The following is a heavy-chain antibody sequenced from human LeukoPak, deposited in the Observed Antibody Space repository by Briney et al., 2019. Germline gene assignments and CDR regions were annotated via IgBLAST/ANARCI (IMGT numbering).Heavy chain of an antibody. CDR3: ARDRAAAGPPDY. CDR1: GGSFSGYY. Sequence: SETLSLTCAVYGGSFSGYYWSWIRQPPGKGLEWIGEINHSGSTNYNPSLKSRVTISVDTSKNQFSLKLSSVTAADTAVYYCARDRAAAGPPDYWGQGTLVTVSS. CDR2: INHSGST. J-gene: IGHJ4*02. D-gene: IGHD6-13*01. V-gene: IGHV4-34*01.